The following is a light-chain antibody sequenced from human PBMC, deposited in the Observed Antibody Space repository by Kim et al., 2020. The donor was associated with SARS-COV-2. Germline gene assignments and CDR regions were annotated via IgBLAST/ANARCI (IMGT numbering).Light chain of an antibody. CDR3: QVWDSSTANYV. V-gene: IGLV3-9*01. CDR2: RDS. Sequence: PVLGIYRDSNRPSGIPERFSGSNSGNTATLTISRAQAGDEADYYCQVWDSSTANYVFGTGTKVTVL. J-gene: IGLJ1*01.